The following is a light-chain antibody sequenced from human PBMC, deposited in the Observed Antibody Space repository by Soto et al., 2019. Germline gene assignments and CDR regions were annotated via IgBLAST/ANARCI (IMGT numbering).Light chain of an antibody. Sequence: DIQMTQSPSTLSGSVGDRVTITCRASQTISSWLAWYQQKPGKAPKLLIYKASSLESGVPSRFSGSGSGTEFTLTISSLQPDDFATYYCQQYNSYPVTFGGGTKVDI. J-gene: IGKJ4*01. CDR1: QTISSW. CDR2: KAS. CDR3: QQYNSYPVT. V-gene: IGKV1-5*03.